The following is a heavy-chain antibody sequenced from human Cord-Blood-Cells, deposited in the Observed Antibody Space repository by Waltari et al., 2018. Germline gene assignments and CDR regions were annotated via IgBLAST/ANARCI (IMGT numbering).Heavy chain of an antibody. CDR2: FDPEDGET. D-gene: IGHD2-15*01. Sequence: QVKLVQSGAEVTKPGASVKVSCKVSGYTHTELSMHWVRQAPGTGLEWMGGFDPEDGETINAQKFQGRVTITEDTSTDTTYMELSSLRSEDTAMYYCATVGGYCSGGSCYRAFDIWGQGTMVTVSS. V-gene: IGHV1-24*01. CDR1: GYTHTELS. CDR3: ATVGGYCSGGSCYRAFDI. J-gene: IGHJ3*02.